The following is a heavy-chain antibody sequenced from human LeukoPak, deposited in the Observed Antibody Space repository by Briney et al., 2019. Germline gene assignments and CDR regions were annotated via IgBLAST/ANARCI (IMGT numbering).Heavy chain of an antibody. CDR2: ISYDGSNK. V-gene: IGHV3-30*04. J-gene: IGHJ4*02. Sequence: GGSLRLSCAASGFTFSSYAMHWVRQTPGKGLEWVAVISYDGSNKYYADSVKGRFTISRDNSKNTLYLQMNSLRAEDTAVYYCARDLFGEFRDYWGQGTLVTVSS. D-gene: IGHD3-10*01. CDR1: GFTFSSYA. CDR3: ARDLFGEFRDY.